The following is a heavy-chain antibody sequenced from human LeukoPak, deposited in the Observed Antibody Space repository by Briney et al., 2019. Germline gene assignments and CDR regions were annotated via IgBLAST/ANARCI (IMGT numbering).Heavy chain of an antibody. CDR3: AKDYYDYVWGSYRYGYYYYYYMDV. Sequence: GGSLRLSCAASGFTFSSYGMHWVRQAPGKGLEWVAFIRYDGSNKYYADSVKGRFTISRDNSKNALYLQMNSLRAEDTAVYYCAKDYYDYVWGSYRYGYYYYYYMDVWGKGTTVTVSS. J-gene: IGHJ6*03. V-gene: IGHV3-30*02. D-gene: IGHD3-16*02. CDR1: GFTFSSYG. CDR2: IRYDGSNK.